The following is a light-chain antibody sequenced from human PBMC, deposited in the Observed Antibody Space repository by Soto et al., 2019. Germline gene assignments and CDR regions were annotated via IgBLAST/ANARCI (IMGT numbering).Light chain of an antibody. Sequence: QSALTQPRSVSGSPGQSVTISCTGTSSDVGTYNYVSWHQQHPGKAPKLVIYDVTHRPSGVPDRFSGSKSGITASLTISGLQAEDEADYYCCSYAAGDSFKFGGGTKLTV. V-gene: IGLV2-11*01. CDR3: CSYAAGDSFK. CDR1: SSDVGTYNY. CDR2: DVT. J-gene: IGLJ2*01.